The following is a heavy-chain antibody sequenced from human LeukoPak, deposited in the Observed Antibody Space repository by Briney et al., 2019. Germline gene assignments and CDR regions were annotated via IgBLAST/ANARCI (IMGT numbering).Heavy chain of an antibody. V-gene: IGHV3-7*04. J-gene: IGHJ4*02. CDR1: GLTFSTYW. Sequence: GGSLRLSCTASGLTFSTYWMSWVRQAPGKGLERVANMNEDGSKKSYVDSVKGRFTISRDNAKNSLYLQMNSLRAEDTAIYYCTRVGYIDEGIDYWGQGTLVTVSS. CDR2: MNEDGSKK. CDR3: TRVGYIDEGIDY. D-gene: IGHD5-24*01.